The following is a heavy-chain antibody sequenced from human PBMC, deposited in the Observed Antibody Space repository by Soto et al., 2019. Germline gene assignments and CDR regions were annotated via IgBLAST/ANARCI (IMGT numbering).Heavy chain of an antibody. D-gene: IGHD3-10*01. Sequence: GGSLRLSCAASGFTFDDYATHWVRQAPGKGLEWVSGISWNSGSIGYADSVKGRFTISRDNAKKSLYLQMNSLRAEDTALYYCAKDMGGSGSPDYYYYGVDVWGQGTTVTVSS. V-gene: IGHV3-9*01. CDR1: GFTFDDYA. J-gene: IGHJ6*02. CDR2: ISWNSGSI. CDR3: AKDMGGSGSPDYYYYGVDV.